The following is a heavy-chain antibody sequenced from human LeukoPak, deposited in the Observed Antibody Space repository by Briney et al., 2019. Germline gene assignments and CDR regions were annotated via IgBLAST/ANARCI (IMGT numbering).Heavy chain of an antibody. CDR3: AKAWSYDFWSGYSD. Sequence: GGSLRLSCAASGFTFSSYEMNWVRQAPGKGLEWVSYISSSGSTIYYADSVKGRFTISRDNSKNTLYLQMNSLRAEDTAVYYCAKAWSYDFWSGYSDWGQGTLVTVSS. D-gene: IGHD3-3*01. J-gene: IGHJ4*02. CDR1: GFTFSSYE. V-gene: IGHV3-48*03. CDR2: ISSSGSTI.